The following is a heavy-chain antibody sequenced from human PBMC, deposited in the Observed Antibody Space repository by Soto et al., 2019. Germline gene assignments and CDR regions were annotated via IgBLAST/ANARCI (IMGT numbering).Heavy chain of an antibody. Sequence: SETLSLTCTVSGASVINHYWAWIRQSPGRGLEPIGYVSNTATTTYNPSLKTRVTISVDTSKNQFSLKLSSVTAADTAVYYCARHHDYWGQGTLVTVSS. V-gene: IGHV4-59*08. CDR2: VSNTATT. CDR3: ARHHDY. CDR1: GASVINHY. J-gene: IGHJ4*02.